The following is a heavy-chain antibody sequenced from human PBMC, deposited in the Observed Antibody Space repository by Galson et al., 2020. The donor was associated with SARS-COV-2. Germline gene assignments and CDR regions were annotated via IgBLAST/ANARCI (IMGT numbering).Heavy chain of an antibody. V-gene: IGHV3-23*01. D-gene: IGHD3-3*01. CDR3: VSSGFIWSGYYTGNYYYYMDV. Sequence: SGGSTYYADSVKGRFTISRDNSKNTLYLQMNSLRAEDTAVYYCVSSGFIWSGYYTGNYYYYMDVWGKGTTVTVSS. CDR2: SGGST. J-gene: IGHJ6*03.